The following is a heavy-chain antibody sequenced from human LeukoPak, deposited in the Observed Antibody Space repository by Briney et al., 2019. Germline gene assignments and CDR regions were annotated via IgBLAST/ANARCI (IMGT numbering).Heavy chain of an antibody. J-gene: IGHJ5*02. CDR2: INAGNGNT. D-gene: IGHD3-10*01. CDR3: ARSTMVRGVMMRPAFDP. Sequence: ASVKVSCKASGYTFTSYAMHWVRQAPGQRLEWMGWINAGNGNTKYSQKFQGRVTITRDTSASTDYMELSSLRSEDTAVYYCARSTMVRGVMMRPAFDPWGQGTLVTVSS. CDR1: GYTFTSYA. V-gene: IGHV1-3*01.